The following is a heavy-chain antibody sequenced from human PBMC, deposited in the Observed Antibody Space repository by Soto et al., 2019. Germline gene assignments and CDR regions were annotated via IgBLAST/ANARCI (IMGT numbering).Heavy chain of an antibody. CDR1: GGSFSRDA. J-gene: IGHJ4*02. CDR2: IIPIFGTA. V-gene: IGHV1-69*01. D-gene: IGHD3-22*01. CDR3: ARGWGYDSNDYYYAY. Sequence: QVQPVQSGAEVRKAGSSVKVSCKAAGGSFSRDAISWVRQATGQGLEGMGGIIPIFGTANHAQKFQGRVTIIADESTSTVYMELSSLRSEDTAMYYCARGWGYDSNDYYYAYWGQGTLVIVSS.